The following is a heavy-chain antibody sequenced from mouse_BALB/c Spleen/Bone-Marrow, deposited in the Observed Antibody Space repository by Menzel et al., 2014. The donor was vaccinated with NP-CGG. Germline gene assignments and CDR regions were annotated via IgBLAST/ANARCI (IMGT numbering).Heavy chain of an antibody. D-gene: IGHD1-2*01. CDR3: ARSAGYWYFDV. Sequence: QVQLQQSGAELAMPGASVKMSCKASGYTFTDYWMHWVKQRPGQGLEWIGAIDTSDSYTSYNQKFKGKATLTVDESSSTAYMQLSSLTSEDSAVYYCARSAGYWYFDVWGAGTTVTVSS. J-gene: IGHJ1*01. V-gene: IGHV1-69*01. CDR2: IDTSDSYT. CDR1: GYTFTDYW.